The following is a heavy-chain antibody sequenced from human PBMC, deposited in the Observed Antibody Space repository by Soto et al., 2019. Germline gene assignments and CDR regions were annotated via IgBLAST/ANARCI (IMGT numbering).Heavy chain of an antibody. V-gene: IGHV4-34*01. J-gene: IGHJ4*02. D-gene: IGHD3-10*01. Sequence: PSXTLYLTCAVYGGSFSGYYCSWIHQPPGKGLEWIGEINHSGSTNYNPSLKSRVTISVDTCKNQFSLKLSSVTAEDTAVYYCARRYYYGSGSYSDFDYWGQGTLVTAPQ. CDR3: ARRYYYGSGSYSDFDY. CDR1: GGSFSGYY. CDR2: INHSGST.